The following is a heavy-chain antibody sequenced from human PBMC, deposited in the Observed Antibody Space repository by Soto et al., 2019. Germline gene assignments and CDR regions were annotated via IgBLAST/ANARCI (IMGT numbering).Heavy chain of an antibody. Sequence: ELQLVESGGGLVKPGGSLRLSCAASGFDFSNGWMSWVRQAAGKGLEWVGRIKSKIHGGTTDYAAPVKGRFTISRDDSKNTLYLQIDSLKIEDTAVYYCTTDEWEWGQGTLVTVSS. D-gene: IGHD1-26*01. CDR1: GFDFSNGW. CDR3: TTDEWE. J-gene: IGHJ4*02. V-gene: IGHV3-15*05. CDR2: IKSKIHGGTT.